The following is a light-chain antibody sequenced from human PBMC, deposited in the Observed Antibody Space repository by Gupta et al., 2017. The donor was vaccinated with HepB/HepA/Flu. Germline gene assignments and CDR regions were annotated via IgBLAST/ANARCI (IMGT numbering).Light chain of an antibody. Sequence: EIVLTQSPGTLSLSPGERATLSCRASQSVNNYLAWYQQKPGQAPRLLIYDASNRATGIPARFSGSGSGTDFTLTISSLGPEDFAVYYCQQRGNWPLCSFGQGTKLEIK. CDR3: QQRGNWPLCS. CDR1: QSVNNY. CDR2: DAS. J-gene: IGKJ2*04. V-gene: IGKV3-11*01.